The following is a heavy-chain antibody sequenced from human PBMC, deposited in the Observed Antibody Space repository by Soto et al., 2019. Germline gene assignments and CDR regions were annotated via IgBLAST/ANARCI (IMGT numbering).Heavy chain of an antibody. CDR2: IYYSGST. Sequence: SETLSLTCTVSGGSISSGGYYWSWIRQHPGKGLEWIGYIYYSGSTYYNPSLKSRVTISVDTSKNQFSLKLSSVTAADTAVYYCARGVTLVRGVIHTPYFDYWGQGTLVTVSS. V-gene: IGHV4-31*03. CDR1: GGSISSGGYY. D-gene: IGHD3-10*01. J-gene: IGHJ4*02. CDR3: ARGVTLVRGVIHTPYFDY.